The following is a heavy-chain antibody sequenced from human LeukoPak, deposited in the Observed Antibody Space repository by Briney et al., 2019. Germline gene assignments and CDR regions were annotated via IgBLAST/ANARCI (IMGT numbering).Heavy chain of an antibody. V-gene: IGHV1-18*01. J-gene: IGHJ5*02. CDR3: ARQWLVSPVGFDP. CDR1: GYTFTSYG. CDR2: ISGNNGNT. Sequence: ASVKVSCKASGYTFTSYGISWVRQAPGQGLEWMGWISGNNGNTNYAQKFQGRVTMTTGTSTSTAYMEMRSLRSDDTAVYYCARQWLVSPVGFDPWGQGTLVTVSS. D-gene: IGHD6-19*01.